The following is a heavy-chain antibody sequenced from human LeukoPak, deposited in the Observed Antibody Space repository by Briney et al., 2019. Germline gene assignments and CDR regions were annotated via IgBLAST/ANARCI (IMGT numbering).Heavy chain of an antibody. CDR2: ISYDGSNN. Sequence: GGSLRLSCAASGFTFSSYTMHWVRQAPGKGLEWVAVISYDGSNNYYADSVKGRFTISRDNSKNTLYLQMNSLRAEDTAVYYCSRRRDGYPSYGMDVWGQGTTVTVSS. V-gene: IGHV3-30*04. D-gene: IGHD5-24*01. J-gene: IGHJ6*02. CDR3: SRRRDGYPSYGMDV. CDR1: GFTFSSYT.